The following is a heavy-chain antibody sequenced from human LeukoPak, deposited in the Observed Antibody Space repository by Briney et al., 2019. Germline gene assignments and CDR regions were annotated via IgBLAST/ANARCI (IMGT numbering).Heavy chain of an antibody. CDR2: INHSGST. J-gene: IGHJ4*02. CDR1: GGSFSGYC. CDR3: ARGRRGHSGSYYNLGPYYFDY. V-gene: IGHV4-34*01. D-gene: IGHD3-10*01. Sequence: SETLSLTCAVYGGSFSGYCWSWIRQPPGKGLEWIGEINHSGSTNYNPSLKSRVTISVDTSKNQFSLKLSSVTAADTAVYYCARGRRGHSGSYYNLGPYYFDYWGQGTLVTVSS.